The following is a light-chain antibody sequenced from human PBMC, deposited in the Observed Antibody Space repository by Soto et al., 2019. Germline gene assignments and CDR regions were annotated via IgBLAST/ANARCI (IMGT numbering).Light chain of an antibody. V-gene: IGKV1-8*01. CDR2: AAS. J-gene: IGKJ2*01. CDR1: QGISSY. CDR3: QQYYSYPFVT. Sequence: AIRMTRSPSSLSASTGDRVTITCRASQGISSYLAWYQQKPGKAPKLLIYAASTLQSGVPSRFSGSGSGTDFTLTISCLQSEDFATYYCQQYYSYPFVTFGQGTKVDIK.